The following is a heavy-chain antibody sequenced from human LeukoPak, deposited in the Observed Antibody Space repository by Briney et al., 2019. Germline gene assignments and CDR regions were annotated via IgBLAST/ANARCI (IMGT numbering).Heavy chain of an antibody. V-gene: IGHV3-48*01. J-gene: IGHJ3*02. D-gene: IGHD3-22*01. CDR3: ARVALVVITTDAFDI. CDR1: GFTFSGYS. CDR2: ISTSGSTI. Sequence: PGGSLRLSCAASGFTFSGYSMNWVRQAPGKGLEWVSYISTSGSTIYYADSVKGRFTISRDNAKNSLYLQMNSLRAEDTAVYYCARVALVVITTDAFDIWGQGTMVTVSS.